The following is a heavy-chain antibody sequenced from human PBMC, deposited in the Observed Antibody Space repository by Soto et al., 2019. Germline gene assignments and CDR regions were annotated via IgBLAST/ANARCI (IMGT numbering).Heavy chain of an antibody. J-gene: IGHJ6*02. Sequence: GGSLRLSCAASGFTFSSYAMSWVRQAPGKGLEWVSAISGSGGSTYYADSVKGRFTISRDNSKSTLYLQMNSLRAEDTAVYYCASPLYGDYDPLYYYYGMDVWGQGTSVTVSS. CDR2: ISGSGGST. CDR1: GFTFSSYA. V-gene: IGHV3-23*01. CDR3: ASPLYGDYDPLYYYYGMDV. D-gene: IGHD4-17*01.